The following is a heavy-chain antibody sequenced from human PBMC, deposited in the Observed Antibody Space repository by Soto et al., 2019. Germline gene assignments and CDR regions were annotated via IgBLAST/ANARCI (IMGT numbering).Heavy chain of an antibody. V-gene: IGHV3-53*01. CDR2: IYSGGST. Sequence: GGSLRLSCAASGFTVSSNYMSWVRPAPWKGLEWVSVIYSGGSTYYADSVKRRFTISRDNSKNTLYLQMNSLRAEDTAVYSCVRDGRRVDYVWGSDRTEAFDIWGKVTMF. J-gene: IGHJ3*02. CDR1: GFTVSSNY. CDR3: VRDGRRVDYVWGSDRTEAFDI. D-gene: IGHD3-16*02.